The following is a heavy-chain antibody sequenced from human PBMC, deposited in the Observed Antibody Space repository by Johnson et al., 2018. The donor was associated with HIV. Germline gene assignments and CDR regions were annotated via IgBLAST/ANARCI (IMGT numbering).Heavy chain of an antibody. Sequence: QVQLVESGGGVVQPGRSLRLSCAASGFTFSSYAMHWVRQAPGKGLEWVAVISYDGSNKYYADSVKGRFTISRDNAKNSLYLQMNRLRAEDTALYYCAIIPPHYYDSSGLSYSRTRHAFDIWGQGTMVTVSS. J-gene: IGHJ3*02. CDR2: ISYDGSNK. V-gene: IGHV3-30-3*01. D-gene: IGHD3-22*01. CDR1: GFTFSSYA. CDR3: AIIPPHYYDSSGLSYSRTRHAFDI.